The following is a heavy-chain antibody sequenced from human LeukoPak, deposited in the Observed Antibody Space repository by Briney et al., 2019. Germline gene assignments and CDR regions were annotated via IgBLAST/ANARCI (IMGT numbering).Heavy chain of an antibody. D-gene: IGHD3-22*01. CDR1: GFTFSINW. CDR3: TRDPDLSGYSFFED. V-gene: IGHV3-74*03. CDR2: INSVVSST. J-gene: IGHJ4*02. Sequence: GGSLKLSCAASGFTFSINWMHWVRQAPGKGLVWVSRINSVVSSTTYADFVKGRFTISRDNALNTLYLQMNSLRADDTAVYYCTRDPDLSGYSFFEDSGQGT.